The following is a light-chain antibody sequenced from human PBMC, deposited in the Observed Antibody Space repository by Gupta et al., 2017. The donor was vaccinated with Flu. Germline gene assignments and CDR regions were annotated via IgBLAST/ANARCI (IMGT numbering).Light chain of an antibody. CDR1: RTDVGDYKY. CDR2: EVT. V-gene: IGLV2-14*01. Sequence: SIAISCTGTRTDVGDYKYVSWYQHHPGTAPKLIIYEVTNRPSGVSDRFFGSKSGNTASLTISGLQADDEADYYCSSYTSSNTLVFGGGTKLTVL. CDR3: SSYTSSNTLV. J-gene: IGLJ3*02.